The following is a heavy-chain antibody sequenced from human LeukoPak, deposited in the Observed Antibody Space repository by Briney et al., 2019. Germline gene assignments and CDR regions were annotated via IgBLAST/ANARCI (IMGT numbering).Heavy chain of an antibody. CDR1: GGSISSYY. Sequence: PSETLSLTCTVSGGSISSYYWSWIRQPPGKGLEWIGYIYYSGSTNHNPSLKSRVTISVDTSKNQFSLKLSSVTAADTAVYYCAREFCGRYSSSCNDAFDIWGQGTMVTVSS. CDR2: IYYSGST. J-gene: IGHJ3*02. V-gene: IGHV4-59*01. CDR3: AREFCGRYSSSCNDAFDI. D-gene: IGHD6-13*01.